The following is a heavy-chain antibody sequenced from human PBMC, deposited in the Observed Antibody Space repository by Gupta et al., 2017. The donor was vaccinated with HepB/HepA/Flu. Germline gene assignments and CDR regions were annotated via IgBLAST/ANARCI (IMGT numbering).Heavy chain of an antibody. V-gene: IGHV4-39*01. D-gene: IGHD3-22*01. CDR2: IYYSGST. CDR3: ATRTGYYDSSGYTPY. Sequence: QLQLQESGPGLVKPSETLSLTCTVSGGSISSSSYYWGWIRQPPGKGLEWIGSIYYSGSTYYNPSLKSRVTISVDTSKNQFSLKLSSVTAADTAVYYCATRTGYYDSSGYTPYWGQGTLVTVSS. CDR1: GGSISSSSYY. J-gene: IGHJ4*02.